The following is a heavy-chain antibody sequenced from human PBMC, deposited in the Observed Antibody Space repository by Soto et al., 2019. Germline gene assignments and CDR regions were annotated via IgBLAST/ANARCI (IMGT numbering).Heavy chain of an antibody. D-gene: IGHD6-19*01. CDR1: GFTFDDYT. CDR2: ISWDGGST. V-gene: IGHV3-43*01. J-gene: IGHJ6*02. Sequence: GGSLRLSCAAPGFTFDDYTMHWVRQAPGKGLELVSLISWDGGSTYYADSVKGRFTISRDNSKNSLYLQMNSLRTEDTALYYCAKDMGGTSYYYYGMDVWGQGTTVTVSS. CDR3: AKDMGGTSYYYYGMDV.